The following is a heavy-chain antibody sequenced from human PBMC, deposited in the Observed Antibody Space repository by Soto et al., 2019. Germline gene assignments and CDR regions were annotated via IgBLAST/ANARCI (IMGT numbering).Heavy chain of an antibody. CDR2: VSNDGRNT. Sequence: QVQLVESRGVVLQPGRSLRLACAASGFTFSNYGMHWVRHDPGKALEWVAVVSNDGRNTYHADSVKGRFTISRENSKNTLDLPMNSLSGEDTAVYYCARDRRGRLGVYGMDVWGQGTTVTVSS. CDR3: ARDRRGRLGVYGMDV. J-gene: IGHJ6*02. V-gene: IGHV3-30*19. CDR1: GFTFSNYG. D-gene: IGHD2-8*01.